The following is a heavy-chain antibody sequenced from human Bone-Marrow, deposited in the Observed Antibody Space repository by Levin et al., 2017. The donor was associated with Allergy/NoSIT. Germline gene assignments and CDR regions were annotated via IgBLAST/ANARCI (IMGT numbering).Heavy chain of an antibody. CDR1: GFTFSDYY. D-gene: IGHD2-15*01. J-gene: IGHJ3*02. CDR2: ISSSSSYT. Sequence: PGGSLRLSCAASGFTFSDYYMSWIRQAPGKGLEWVSYISSSSSYTNYADSVKGRFTISRDNAKNSLYLQMNSLRAEDTAVYYCARSPPYCSGGSCYLHAFDIWGQGTMVTVSS. V-gene: IGHV3-11*03. CDR3: ARSPPYCSGGSCYLHAFDI.